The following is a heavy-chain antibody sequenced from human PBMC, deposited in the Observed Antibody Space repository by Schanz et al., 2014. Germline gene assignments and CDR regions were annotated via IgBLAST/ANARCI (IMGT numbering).Heavy chain of an antibody. CDR3: SRDGGRSRGYERPEC. CDR1: GFSFSDYY. D-gene: IGHD5-12*01. J-gene: IGHJ4*02. Sequence: QVQLVESGGGLVKPGESLTLSCAASGFSFSDYYMTWIRQAPGKGLEWISYIYSRSGNTNSADSVKGRFSISRDNAKNTLSLQMNSQRAEDAAVDVCSRDGGRSRGYERPECWGQGTLVTVSS. CDR2: IYSRSGNT. V-gene: IGHV3-11*05.